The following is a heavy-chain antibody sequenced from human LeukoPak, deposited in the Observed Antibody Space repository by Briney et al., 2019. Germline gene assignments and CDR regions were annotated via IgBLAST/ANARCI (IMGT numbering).Heavy chain of an antibody. V-gene: IGHV3-11*06. CDR2: ISSSSSYI. J-gene: IGHJ4*02. CDR3: ARLYACYDSGSYLPNFDY. CDR1: GFTFSDYY. D-gene: IGHD3-10*01. Sequence: GGSLRLSCAASGFTFSDYYMSWIRQAPGKGLEWVSSISSSSSYIYYADSVKGRFTISRDNAKNSLFLQMNSLRAEDTAVYYCARLYACYDSGSYLPNFDYWGQGTLVTVSS.